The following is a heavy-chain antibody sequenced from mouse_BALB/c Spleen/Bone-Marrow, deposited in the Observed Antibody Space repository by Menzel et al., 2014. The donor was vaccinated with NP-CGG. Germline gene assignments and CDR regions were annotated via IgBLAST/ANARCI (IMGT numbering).Heavy chain of an antibody. CDR3: ARSHGYCPYWYFDV. Sequence: QVQLQQSGAELVKPGAPVKLSCKASGYTFTSYWMNWVKQRPGRGLEWIGRIDPSDSETHYNQKLKDKATLTVDKSSSTAYIQLSSPTSEDSAVYYCARSHGYCPYWYFDVWGAGTTVTVSS. CDR1: GYTFTSYW. D-gene: IGHD2-3*01. CDR2: IDPSDSET. V-gene: IGHV1-69*02. J-gene: IGHJ1*01.